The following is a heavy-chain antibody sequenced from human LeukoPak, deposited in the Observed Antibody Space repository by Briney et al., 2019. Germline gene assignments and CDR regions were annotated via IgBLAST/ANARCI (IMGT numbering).Heavy chain of an antibody. CDR2: IIPIFGTA. D-gene: IGHD6-13*01. V-gene: IGHV1-69*13. CDR3: ARGSGVAAAGFAYPKANYYYYMDV. J-gene: IGHJ6*03. CDR1: GYTLTELS. Sequence: SVKVSCKVSGYTLTELSMHWVRQAPGQGLEWMGGIIPIFGTANYAQKFQGRVTITADESTSTAYMELSSLRSEDTAVYYCARGSGVAAAGFAYPKANYYYYMDVWGKGTTVTISS.